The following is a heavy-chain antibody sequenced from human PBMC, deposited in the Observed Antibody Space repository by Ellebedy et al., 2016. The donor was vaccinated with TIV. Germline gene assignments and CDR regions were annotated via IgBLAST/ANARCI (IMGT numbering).Heavy chain of an antibody. CDR2: INHSGGP. CDR1: GGSFNDYC. CDR3: ARGRLLGPDIYDSSGYYPFYFDH. D-gene: IGHD3-22*01. J-gene: IGHJ4*02. V-gene: IGHV4-34*01. Sequence: SETLSLXCAVYGGSFNDYCWNWIRPPPGKGLEWIGEINHSGGPNYNPSLKSRVSISRNTSKNQFSLKLSSVTAADTAVYYCARGRLLGPDIYDSSGYYPFYFDHWGQGTLVTVSS.